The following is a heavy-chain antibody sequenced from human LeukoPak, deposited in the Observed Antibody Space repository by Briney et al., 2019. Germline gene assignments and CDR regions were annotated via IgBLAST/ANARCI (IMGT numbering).Heavy chain of an antibody. V-gene: IGHV4-31*03. CDR3: ARDQRGRLGSGSLPGGFDY. J-gene: IGHJ4*02. Sequence: PSQTLSLTCTVSGGSISSGGYYWSWIRQHPGKGLEWIGYIYYSGSTYYNPSLKSRVTISVDTSKNQFSLKLSSVTAADTAVYYCARDQRGRLGSGSLPGGFDYWGQGTLVTVSS. CDR1: GGSISSGGYY. D-gene: IGHD3-10*01. CDR2: IYYSGST.